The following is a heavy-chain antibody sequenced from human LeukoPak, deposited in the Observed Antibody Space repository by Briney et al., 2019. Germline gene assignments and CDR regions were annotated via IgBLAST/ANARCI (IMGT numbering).Heavy chain of an antibody. CDR2: ISSGSSTI. Sequence: PGGSLRLSCAASGFTFSSYSMNWVRKAPGKGLEWVSYISSGSSTIYYADSVKGRFTISRDNAKNSLHLQMNSLRAEDTAVYYCAREGHSSGGGDYWGQGSLVTVSS. D-gene: IGHD6-19*01. CDR3: AREGHSSGGGDY. CDR1: GFTFSSYS. J-gene: IGHJ4*02. V-gene: IGHV3-48*04.